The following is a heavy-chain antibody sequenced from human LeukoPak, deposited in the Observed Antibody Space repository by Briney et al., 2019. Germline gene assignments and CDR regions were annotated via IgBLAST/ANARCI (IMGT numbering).Heavy chain of an antibody. CDR2: IYYSGST. V-gene: IGHV4-39*07. CDR3: ARERGYGSGSYFDY. J-gene: IGHJ4*02. Sequence: SETLSLTCTVSGGSISSSSYYWGWIRQPPGKGLEWIGSIYYSGSTYYNPSLKSRVTIPVDTSKNQFSLKLSSVTAADTAVYYCARERGYGSGSYFDYWGQGTLVTVSS. D-gene: IGHD3-10*01. CDR1: GGSISSSSYY.